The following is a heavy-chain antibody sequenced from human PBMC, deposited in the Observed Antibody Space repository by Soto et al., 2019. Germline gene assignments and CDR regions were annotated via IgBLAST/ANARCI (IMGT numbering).Heavy chain of an antibody. CDR2: IYHSGST. D-gene: IGHD4-17*01. V-gene: IGHV4-30-2*01. CDR1: GGSITSGGYS. CDR3: ARGTTVTGNYYFAY. Sequence: QLQLHGSGSGLVKPSQTLSLTCAVSGGSITSGGYSWSWRRQPPGKDLEGIGYIYHSGSTYYNPPLKSRVTISVDRSKNQFAIKLSSVSAADTVVYYSARGTTVTGNYYFAYWGQGTLGTVSS. J-gene: IGHJ4*02.